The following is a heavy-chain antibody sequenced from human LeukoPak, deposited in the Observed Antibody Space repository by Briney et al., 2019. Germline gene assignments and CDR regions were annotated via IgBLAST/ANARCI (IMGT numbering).Heavy chain of an antibody. CDR2: ISSSSSTI. CDR3: ARSLRKTFYSNPPPPGPYYYYYMDV. D-gene: IGHD4-11*01. J-gene: IGHJ6*03. Sequence: GGSLRLSCAASGFTFSSYSMNWVRQAPGKGLEWVSYISSSSSTIYYADSVKGRFTISRDNAKNSLYLQMNSLRAEDTAVYYCARSLRKTFYSNPPPPGPYYYYYMDVWGKGTTVTVSS. V-gene: IGHV3-48*01. CDR1: GFTFSSYS.